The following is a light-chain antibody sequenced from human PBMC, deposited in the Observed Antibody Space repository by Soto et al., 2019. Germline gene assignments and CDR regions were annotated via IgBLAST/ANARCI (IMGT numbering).Light chain of an antibody. V-gene: IGLV1-51*02. CDR2: ENS. J-gene: IGLJ3*02. Sequence: QAVVTQPPSVSAAPGQKVTISCSGSSSNIGNNYVSWYQQLPGTAPKLLIYENSKRPSGIPDRFSGSKSGTSATLGITGLQTGDEADYYCETWDSSLSAGVFGGGTKLTVL. CDR1: SSNIGNNY. CDR3: ETWDSSLSAGV.